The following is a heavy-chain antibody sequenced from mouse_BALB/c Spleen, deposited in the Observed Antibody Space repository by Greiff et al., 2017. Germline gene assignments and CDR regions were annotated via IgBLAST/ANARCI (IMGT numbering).Heavy chain of an antibody. CDR1: GFNIKDTY. J-gene: IGHJ3*01. V-gene: IGHV14-3*02. CDR2: IDPANGNT. CDR3: ARGKYGNYDWFAD. Sequence: VQLKESGAELVKPGASVKLSCTASGFNIKDTYMHWVKQRPEQGLEWIGRIDPANGNTKYDPKFQGKATITADTSSNTAYLQPSSLTSEDTAVYYCARGKYGNYDWFADWGQGTLVTVSA. D-gene: IGHD2-10*02.